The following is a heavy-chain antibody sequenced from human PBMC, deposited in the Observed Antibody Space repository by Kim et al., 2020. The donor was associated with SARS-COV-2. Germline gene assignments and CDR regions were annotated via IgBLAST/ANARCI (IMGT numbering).Heavy chain of an antibody. CDR3: AHRLTGGNYFDY. J-gene: IGHJ4*02. Sequence: YSPSLKSRLTITKDTSKNQVVLTMTNMDPVDTATYYCAHRLTGGNYFDYWGQGTLVTVSS. D-gene: IGHD7-27*01. V-gene: IGHV2-5*01.